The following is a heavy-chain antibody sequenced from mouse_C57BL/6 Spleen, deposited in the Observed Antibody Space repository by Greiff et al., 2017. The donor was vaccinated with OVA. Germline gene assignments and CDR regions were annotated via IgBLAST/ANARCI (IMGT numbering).Heavy chain of an antibody. J-gene: IGHJ4*01. CDR3: ARTTVVEDYAMDY. CDR1: GYSITSGYY. Sequence: EVKLMESGPGLVKPSQSLSLTCSVTGYSITSGYYWNWIRQFPGNKLEWMGYISYDGSNNYNPSLKNRISITRDTSKNQFFLKLNSVTTEDTATYYCARTTVVEDYAMDYWGQGTSVTVSS. D-gene: IGHD1-1*01. CDR2: ISYDGSN. V-gene: IGHV3-6*01.